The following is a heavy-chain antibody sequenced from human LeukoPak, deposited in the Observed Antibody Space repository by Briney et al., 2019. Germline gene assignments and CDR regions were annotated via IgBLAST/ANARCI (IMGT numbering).Heavy chain of an antibody. V-gene: IGHV5-51*01. Sequence: GESLKISCKGSGYSFTSYWIGWVRQMPGKGLEWVGIIYPGDSDTRYSPSFQGQVTVSADKSISTAYLQWSILKASDTAMYYCASLYDILTGNSFDYWGQGTLVTVSS. J-gene: IGHJ4*02. D-gene: IGHD3-9*01. CDR3: ASLYDILTGNSFDY. CDR2: IYPGDSDT. CDR1: GYSFTSYW.